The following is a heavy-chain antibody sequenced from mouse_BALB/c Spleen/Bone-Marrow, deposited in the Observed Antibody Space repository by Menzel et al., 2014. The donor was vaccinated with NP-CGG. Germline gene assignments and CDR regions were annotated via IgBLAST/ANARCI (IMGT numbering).Heavy chain of an antibody. J-gene: IGHJ2*01. Sequence: VQLKELGPGLVKPSQSLSLTCTVTGYSITSDYAWNWIRQFPGNKLEWMGYISYSGSTSYNPSLKSRISITRDTSKNQFFLQLNSVTTEDTATYYCARSVYYGSSYVDYWGQGTTLTVSS. CDR1: GYSITSDYA. D-gene: IGHD1-1*01. CDR3: ARSVYYGSSYVDY. V-gene: IGHV3-2*02. CDR2: ISYSGST.